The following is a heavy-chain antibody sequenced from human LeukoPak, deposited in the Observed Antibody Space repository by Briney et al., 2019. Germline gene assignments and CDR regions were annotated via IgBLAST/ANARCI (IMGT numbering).Heavy chain of an antibody. Sequence: GGSLRLSCAGSGLTLSSYSMSWVRQAPGKGLEWVSCISSGSSYKYYVNSVKGRFTISRDNAKNSLYLQMNSLRAEDMGVYYCARWSSGWDPHYYYGMDVWGQGTTVIVTS. CDR2: ISSGSSYK. J-gene: IGHJ6*02. CDR1: GLTLSSYS. D-gene: IGHD6-19*01. V-gene: IGHV3-21*01. CDR3: ARWSSGWDPHYYYGMDV.